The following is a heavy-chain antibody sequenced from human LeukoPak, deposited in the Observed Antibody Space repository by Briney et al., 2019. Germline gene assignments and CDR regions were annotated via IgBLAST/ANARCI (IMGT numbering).Heavy chain of an antibody. J-gene: IGHJ4*02. Sequence: GRSLRLSCAASGFTFSSYGMHWVRQAPGKGLEWVAVIWYDGSNKYYADSVKGRFTISRDNSKNTLYLQMNSLRAEDTAVYYCARGRSYYGSGSYLGSDYWGQGTLVTVSS. CDR2: IWYDGSNK. D-gene: IGHD3-10*01. CDR1: GFTFSSYG. V-gene: IGHV3-33*01. CDR3: ARGRSYYGSGSYLGSDY.